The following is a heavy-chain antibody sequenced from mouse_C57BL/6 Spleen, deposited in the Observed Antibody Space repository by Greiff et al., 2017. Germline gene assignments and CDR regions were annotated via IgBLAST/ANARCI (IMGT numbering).Heavy chain of an antibody. CDR3: ARGGLYCYCARFDY. J-gene: IGHJ2*01. V-gene: IGHV1-26*01. D-gene: IGHD1-1*01. CDR2: INPNNGGT. CDR1: GYTFTDYY. Sequence: EVQLQQSGPGLVKPGASVKISCKASGYTFTDYYMNWVKQSHGKSLEWIGDINPNNGGTSYNQKFKGKATLTVDKSSNTAYMELRSLTSEDSAVXSCARGGLYCYCARFDYWGQGTPLTVSA.